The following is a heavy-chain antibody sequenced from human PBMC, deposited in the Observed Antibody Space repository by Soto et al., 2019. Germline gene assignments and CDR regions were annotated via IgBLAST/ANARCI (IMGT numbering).Heavy chain of an antibody. CDR2: ISSSSSTI. CDR1: GFTFSSYS. V-gene: IGHV3-48*01. CDR3: AKTHTIFGVVIPSYYYYYMDV. D-gene: IGHD3-3*01. J-gene: IGHJ6*03. Sequence: GGSLRLSCAASGFTFSSYSMNWVRQAPGKGLEWVSYISSSSSTIYYADSVKGRFTISRDNAKNSLYLQMNSLRAEDTAVYYCAKTHTIFGVVIPSYYYYYMDVWGKGTTVTVSS.